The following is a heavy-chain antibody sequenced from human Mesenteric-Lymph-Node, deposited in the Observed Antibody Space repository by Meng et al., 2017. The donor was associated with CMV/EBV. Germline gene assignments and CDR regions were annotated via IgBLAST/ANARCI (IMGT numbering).Heavy chain of an antibody. J-gene: IGHJ4*02. D-gene: IGHD6-13*01. CDR2: ISGSDGGR. V-gene: IGHV3-23*01. CDR1: GFTFSNYA. Sequence: ETLSLTCAASGFTFSNYAMSWVRQAPGKGLEWVSVISGSDGGRYYADSVKGRFTISRDNSKNTLYLQMNSLRAEDTAVYYCANEIGYSSSWYLNWGQGTLVTVSS. CDR3: ANEIGYSSSWYLN.